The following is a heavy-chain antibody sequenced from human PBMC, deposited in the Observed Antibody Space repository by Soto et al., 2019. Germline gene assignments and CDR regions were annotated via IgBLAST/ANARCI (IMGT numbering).Heavy chain of an antibody. D-gene: IGHD2-15*01. J-gene: IGHJ4*02. Sequence: XVSLRLSCAASGFTFSGYWMSWVRQTPGKGLEWVANIKQDGSEKYYVDSVKGRFTISRDNAKNSLYLQVVSLRTDDTAIYYCARDRGCSGGNCFPTYSDYWGQGTLVTVSS. V-gene: IGHV3-7*01. CDR3: ARDRGCSGGNCFPTYSDY. CDR2: IKQDGSEK. CDR1: GFTFSGYW.